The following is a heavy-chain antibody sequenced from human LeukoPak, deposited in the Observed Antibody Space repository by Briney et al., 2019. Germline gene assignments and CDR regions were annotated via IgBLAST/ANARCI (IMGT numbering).Heavy chain of an antibody. Sequence: GGSLRLSCAASGFTFSRYSMNWARQAPGKGLEWVSSISSSSRMIYYVDSVKGRFTIPRDNAKNSLYLQMNSLRAEDTAVYFCARDSTNMDVWGKGTMVTVSS. V-gene: IGHV3-21*01. CDR1: GFTFSRYS. CDR2: ISSSSRMI. CDR3: ARDSTNMDV. D-gene: IGHD2-2*01. J-gene: IGHJ6*03.